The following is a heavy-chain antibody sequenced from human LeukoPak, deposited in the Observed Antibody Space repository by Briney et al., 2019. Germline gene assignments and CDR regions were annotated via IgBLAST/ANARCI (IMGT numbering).Heavy chain of an antibody. CDR1: GFTFSNAW. J-gene: IGHJ6*02. CDR3: AKLAYYDFWSGYSLYYYYYGMDV. V-gene: IGHV3-15*07. D-gene: IGHD3-3*01. CDR2: IKSKTDGGTT. Sequence: GGSLRLSCAASGFTFSNAWMNWVRQAPGKGLEWVGRIKSKTDGGTTDYAAPVKGRFTISRDDSKNTLFLQMSSLKTEDTAVYYCAKLAYYDFWSGYSLYYYYYGMDVWGQGTTVTVSS.